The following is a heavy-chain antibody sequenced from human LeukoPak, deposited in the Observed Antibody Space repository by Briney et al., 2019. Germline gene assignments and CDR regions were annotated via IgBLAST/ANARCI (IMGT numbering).Heavy chain of an antibody. J-gene: IGHJ5*02. CDR2: IWSDGSNK. CDR3: ARVTMVAGASYNWFVV. D-gene: IGHD2-15*01. V-gene: IGHV3-33*01. Sequence: GGSLRLSCAASGFTFSNYGMHWVRQAPGKAPEWVAVIWSDGSNKHYADSARGRFTISRDNSKNTLYLQMNSLRVDDTAVYYCARVTMVAGASYNWFVVWGQGTLVTVST. CDR1: GFTFSNYG.